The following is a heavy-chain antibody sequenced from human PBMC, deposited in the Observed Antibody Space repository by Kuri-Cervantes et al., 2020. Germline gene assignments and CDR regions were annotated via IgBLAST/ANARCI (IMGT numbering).Heavy chain of an antibody. CDR1: GFTFSSYG. J-gene: IGHJ4*02. CDR2: ISYDGSNK. Sequence: GESLKISCAASGFTFSSYGMHWVRQAPGKGLEWVAVISYDGSNKYYADSVKGRFTISRDNSENTLYLQMNSLRAEDTAVYYCAKGGSTPGVWIQLWDCNFDYWGQGTLVTVSS. V-gene: IGHV3-30*18. CDR3: AKGGSTPGVWIQLWDCNFDY. D-gene: IGHD5-18*01.